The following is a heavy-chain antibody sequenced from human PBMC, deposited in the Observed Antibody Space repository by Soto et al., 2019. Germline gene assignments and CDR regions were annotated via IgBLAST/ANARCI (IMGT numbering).Heavy chain of an antibody. Sequence: QLHESGPGVVKPSETLSITCTVSGDSINNNDYYWNWIRQTPGKGLEWIGYVYYSGSTYYIPSLKSRLSMSVDTSKNQFSLKLSSVTAADTAIYYCARMSYYYDKWYFDLWGRGTLVTVSS. V-gene: IGHV4-30-4*01. D-gene: IGHD3-22*01. CDR3: ARMSYYYDKWYFDL. CDR1: GDSINNNDYY. CDR2: VYYSGST. J-gene: IGHJ2*01.